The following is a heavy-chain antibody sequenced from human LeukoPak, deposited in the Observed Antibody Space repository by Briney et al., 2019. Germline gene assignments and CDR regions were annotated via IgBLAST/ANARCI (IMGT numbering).Heavy chain of an antibody. CDR3: AKEGVGPYFDY. Sequence: GGSLRLSCAASGFTFDDYAMYWVRQAPGKGLEWVSGISWNSGSIGYADSVKGRFTIFRDNAKNSLYLQMNSLRAEDTALYYCAKEGVGPYFDYWGQGTLVTVSS. J-gene: IGHJ4*02. CDR1: GFTFDDYA. CDR2: ISWNSGSI. V-gene: IGHV3-9*01. D-gene: IGHD1-26*01.